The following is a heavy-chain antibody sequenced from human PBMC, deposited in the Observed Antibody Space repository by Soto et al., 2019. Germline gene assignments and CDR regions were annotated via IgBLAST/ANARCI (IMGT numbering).Heavy chain of an antibody. CDR3: VKVSTFYDILTGYYSTNFFDT. V-gene: IGHV3-64D*06. Sequence: HPXGSLRLSCSASGFTLSEYSMHWVRQAPGKGLQYVSTISSDGDITYYADSVKGRFTISRDNSKNTLYLQMNSLRPEDTAVYYCVKVSTFYDILTGYYSTNFFDTWGQETLVTV. D-gene: IGHD3-9*01. CDR1: GFTLSEYS. CDR2: ISSDGDIT. J-gene: IGHJ5*02.